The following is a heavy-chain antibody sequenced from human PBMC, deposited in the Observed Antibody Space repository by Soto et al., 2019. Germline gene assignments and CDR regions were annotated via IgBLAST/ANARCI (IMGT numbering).Heavy chain of an antibody. V-gene: IGHV3-30*14. CDR3: VRGSWNQGACFDP. D-gene: IGHD1-1*01. J-gene: IGHJ5*02. CDR2: ISYEGSKK. CDR1: GFTFSGHS. Sequence: PGGSLRLSCAASGFTFSGHSMHWVRQAPGKGLQWVAVISYEGSKKNYADSVKGRFTISRDNSKNTLYIQINSLGAEDTAVYYCVRGSWNQGACFDPWGQGTQVTVSS.